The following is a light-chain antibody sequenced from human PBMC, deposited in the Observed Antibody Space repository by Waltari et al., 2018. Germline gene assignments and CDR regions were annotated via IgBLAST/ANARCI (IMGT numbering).Light chain of an antibody. V-gene: IGKV1-17*01. J-gene: IGKJ1*01. Sequence: DIQMTLSPSSLSASVGDRVTITCRASQGIGSDSGWFQPKSEKAPKRLLYGASSVQSGVPSRFSGSASGTEFTLIISSLQPEDFATYYSLQHNTFPRTFGQETKV. CDR3: LQHNTFPRT. CDR2: GAS. CDR1: QGIGSD.